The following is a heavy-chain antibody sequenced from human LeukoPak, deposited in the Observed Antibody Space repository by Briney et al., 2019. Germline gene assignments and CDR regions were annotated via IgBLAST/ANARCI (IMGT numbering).Heavy chain of an antibody. CDR3: ARAIGDDYGDYFDY. D-gene: IGHD4/OR15-4a*01. Sequence: PSVTLSLTCAVSVVSISSGCYSWSWIRQPPGKGLEWIGYIYHSGSTYYNPSLKSRVTISVDRSKNQFSLKLSSVTAADTAVYYCARAIGDDYGDYFDYWGQGTLVTVSS. CDR1: VVSISSGCYS. J-gene: IGHJ4*02. CDR2: IYHSGST. V-gene: IGHV4-30-2*01.